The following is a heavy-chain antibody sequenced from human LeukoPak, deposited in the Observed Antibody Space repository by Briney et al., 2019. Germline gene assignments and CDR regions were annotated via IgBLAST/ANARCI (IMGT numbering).Heavy chain of an antibody. CDR3: ARGRRYCSSVSCYYMDV. CDR2: MDPNSGNT. Sequence: GASVKVSCKASGYTFSSNDINWVRQATGQGGEWMGWMDPNSGNTGYAQKFQGRVTITMNTSITTAYMELSSLRSEDTAVYFCARGRRYCSSVSCYYMDVWGKGTTVTVSS. V-gene: IGHV1-8*01. CDR1: GYTFSSND. J-gene: IGHJ6*03. D-gene: IGHD2-2*01.